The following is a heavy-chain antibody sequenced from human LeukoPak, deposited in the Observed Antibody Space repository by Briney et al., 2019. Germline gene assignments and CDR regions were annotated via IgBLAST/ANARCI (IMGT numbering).Heavy chain of an antibody. V-gene: IGHV3-48*01. J-gene: IGHJ4*02. CDR2: VGIDSGNT. Sequence: PGGSLRLSCVASGFIFSDYSMNRVRQAPGKGLEWISYVGIDSGNTMYADSVKGRFTISGDRAKNSLYLQMDSLRVEDTAVYYCARDTKYAFDNWGQGTLVTVSS. D-gene: IGHD2-2*01. CDR1: GFIFSDYS. CDR3: ARDTKYAFDN.